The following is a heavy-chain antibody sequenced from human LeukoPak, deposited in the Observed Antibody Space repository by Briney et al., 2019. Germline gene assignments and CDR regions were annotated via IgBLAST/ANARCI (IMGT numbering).Heavy chain of an antibody. CDR1: GFTFSYYS. V-gene: IGHV3-21*01. CDR3: ARDGAPYDYGDFLDFDY. Sequence: GGSLRLSCAASGFTFSYYSMNWVRQAPGKGLEWVSSISRRSTYIYYADSVKGRFTVSRDNAKNSLYLQLNSLRAEDTAVYYCARDGAPYDYGDFLDFDYWGQGTLVTVSS. J-gene: IGHJ4*02. CDR2: ISRRSTYI. D-gene: IGHD4-17*01.